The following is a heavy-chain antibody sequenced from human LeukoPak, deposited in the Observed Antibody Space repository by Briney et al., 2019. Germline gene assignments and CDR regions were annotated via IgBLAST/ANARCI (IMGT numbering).Heavy chain of an antibody. CDR1: VVAFSRYG. V-gene: IGHV3-23*01. Sequence: GGSLRLSCVASVVAFSRYGMRWGRQAPGKGLEWVSIITSGVGITYYADSVKGRFTISRDNSKNTLYLQMNSLRAEDTAVYYCAKGDYYAIDYWGQGTLVTVSS. CDR2: ITSGVGIT. CDR3: AKGDYYAIDY. D-gene: IGHD3-10*01. J-gene: IGHJ4*02.